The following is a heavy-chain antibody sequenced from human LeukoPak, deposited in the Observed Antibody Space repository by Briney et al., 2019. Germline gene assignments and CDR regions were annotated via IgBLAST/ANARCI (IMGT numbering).Heavy chain of an antibody. CDR2: ISGSGGST. CDR1: GFTFSSYA. V-gene: IGHV3-23*01. CDR3: AKDDGYDFWSGYLFDY. D-gene: IGHD3-3*01. J-gene: IGHJ4*02. Sequence: GGSLRLSCAASGFTFSSYAMSWVRQAPGKGLEWVSAISGSGGSTYYADSVKGRFTISRDNSKNTLYLQMNSLRAEDTAVYYCAKDDGYDFWSGYLFDYWGQGTLVTVSS.